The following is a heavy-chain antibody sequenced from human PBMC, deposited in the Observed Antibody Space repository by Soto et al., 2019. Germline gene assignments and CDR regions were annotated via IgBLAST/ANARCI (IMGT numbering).Heavy chain of an antibody. CDR1: GFTFSSYD. CDR3: ARVRGGWYGY. Sequence: EVQLVESGGGLVQPGGSLRLSCAASGFTFSSYDMHWVRQATGKGLEWVSAIGTAGDTYYPGSVKGRFTISRENAKNSLYLQMNGLSAEDTAVYYCARVRGGWYGYWGQGTLVPVSS. D-gene: IGHD6-19*01. CDR2: IGTAGDT. V-gene: IGHV3-13*01. J-gene: IGHJ4*02.